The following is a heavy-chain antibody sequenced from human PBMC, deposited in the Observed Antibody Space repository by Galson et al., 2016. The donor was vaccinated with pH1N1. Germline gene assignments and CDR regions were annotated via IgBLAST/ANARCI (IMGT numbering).Heavy chain of an antibody. CDR3: ARMQYGDYVGYFDY. CDR2: IDWDDDK. CDR1: GFSLSTSGVC. Sequence: PALVKPTQTLTPTCTFSGFSLSTSGVCVSWIRQPPGKALEWLALIDWDDDKYYTTSLKTRLTISKDTSKNQVVLTMTNMDPVDTATYYWARMQYGDYVGYFDYWGQGTLVTVSS. D-gene: IGHD4-17*01. J-gene: IGHJ4*02. V-gene: IGHV2-70*01.